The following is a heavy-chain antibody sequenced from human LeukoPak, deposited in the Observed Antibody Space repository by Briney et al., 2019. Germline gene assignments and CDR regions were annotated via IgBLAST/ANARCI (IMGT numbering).Heavy chain of an antibody. CDR2: ISSSSSYI. CDR1: GGSISSSS. D-gene: IGHD3-10*01. J-gene: IGHJ4*02. CDR3: ARDIRYYGSGNFDY. Sequence: ETLSLTCTVSGGSISSSSYYWGWIRQPPGKGLEWVSSISSSSSYIYYADSVKGRFTISRDNAKNSLYLQMNSLRAEDTAVYYCARDIRYYGSGNFDYWGQGTLVTVSS. V-gene: IGHV3-21*01.